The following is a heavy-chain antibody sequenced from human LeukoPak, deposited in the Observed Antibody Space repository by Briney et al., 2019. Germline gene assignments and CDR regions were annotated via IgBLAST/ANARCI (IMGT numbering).Heavy chain of an antibody. CDR2: INHSGST. CDR3: ARLYSSGWYWFDP. D-gene: IGHD6-19*01. V-gene: IGHV4-34*01. J-gene: IGHJ5*02. Sequence: PSETLSLTCAVYGGSFSGYYWSWIRQPPGKGLEWIGEINHSGSTNYNPSLESRVTISVDTSKNQFSLKLSSVTAADTAVYYCARLYSSGWYWFDPWGQGTLVTVSS. CDR1: GGSFSGYY.